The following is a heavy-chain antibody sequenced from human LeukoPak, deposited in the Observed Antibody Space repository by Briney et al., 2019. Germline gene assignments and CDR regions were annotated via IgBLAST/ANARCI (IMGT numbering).Heavy chain of an antibody. CDR1: GFTFDDCA. J-gene: IGHJ4*02. Sequence: GGSLRLSCAASGFTFDDCAMHWVRQAPGKGLEWVSGISWNSGNIDYADSVKGRFAISRDNSKNTLYLQMNSLRAEDTAVYYCAKGAPPGSWYYFDYWGQGTLVTVSS. D-gene: IGHD6-13*01. CDR2: ISWNSGNI. V-gene: IGHV3-9*01. CDR3: AKGAPPGSWYYFDY.